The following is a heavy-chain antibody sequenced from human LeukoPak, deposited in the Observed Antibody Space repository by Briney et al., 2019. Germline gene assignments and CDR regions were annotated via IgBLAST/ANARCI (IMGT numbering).Heavy chain of an antibody. CDR1: GGSISSNNW. CDR3: ARVNINDWHSCDY. CDR2: IYHSGSP. V-gene: IGHV4-4*02. D-gene: IGHD1/OR15-1a*01. J-gene: IGHJ4*02. Sequence: SETLSLTCAVSGGSISSNNWWGWVRQPPGKGLEWIGEIYHSGSPNYNPSLKSRVTISVDKSRNHFSLNLSSVTAADTAVYYCARVNINDWHSCDYWGQGTLVAVSS.